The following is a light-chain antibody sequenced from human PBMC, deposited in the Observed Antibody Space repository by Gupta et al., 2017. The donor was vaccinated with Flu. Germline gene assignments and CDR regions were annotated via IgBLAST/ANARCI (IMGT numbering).Light chain of an antibody. V-gene: IGLV1-40*01. Sequence: NIGEDNDVHWYQQRPHSAPKLLIFGNNNRPSGVPERFSGSRSDTSASLTITGLRPEDEADYYCQSYEAYLSVGVFGGVTKLTVL. CDR3: QSYEAYLSVGV. CDR1: NIGEDND. J-gene: IGLJ2*01. CDR2: GNN.